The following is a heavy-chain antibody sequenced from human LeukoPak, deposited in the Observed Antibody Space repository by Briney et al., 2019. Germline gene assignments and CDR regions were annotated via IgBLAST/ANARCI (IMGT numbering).Heavy chain of an antibody. CDR1: GFTFGGYW. D-gene: IGHD5-24*01. CDR3: AKVRGTPDAFDL. J-gene: IGHJ3*01. Sequence: GGSLRLSCAGSGFTFGGYWMHWVRQAPGKGLVWVSRVDNDGINTIYADSMKGRFTISRDNAKNTLYLQMSSLRAEDTAVYYCAKVRGTPDAFDLWGQGTMVTVSS. CDR2: VDNDGINT. V-gene: IGHV3-74*01.